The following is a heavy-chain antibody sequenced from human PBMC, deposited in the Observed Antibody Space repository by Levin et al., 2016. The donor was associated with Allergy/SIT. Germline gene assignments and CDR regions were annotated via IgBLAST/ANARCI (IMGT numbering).Heavy chain of an antibody. CDR2: IYYSGST. D-gene: IGHD6-13*01. CDR1: GGSISSYY. V-gene: IGHV4-59*08. Sequence: SETLSLTCTVSGGSISSYYWSWIRQPPGKGLEWIGYIYYSGSTNYNPSLKSRVTISVDTSKNQFSLKLSSVTAADTAVYYCARLVRSSSWPSNDYWGQGTLVTVSS. J-gene: IGHJ4*02. CDR3: ARLVRSSSWPSNDY.